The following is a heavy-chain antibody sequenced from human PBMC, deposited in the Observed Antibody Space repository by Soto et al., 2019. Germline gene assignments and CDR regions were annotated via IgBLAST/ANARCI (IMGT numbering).Heavy chain of an antibody. CDR1: GCLFNQYD. CDR3: ARVCGGDCRHGMDA. D-gene: IGHD2-21*02. CDR2: IYYSGST. V-gene: IGHV4-59*12. Sequence: SETPSLTPTVSGCLFNQYDWSWIRQPPGKGLEWIGNIYYSGSTYYSPSLKSRVTISVDTSKNQFSLRLSSVTAADTAVYYCARVCGGDCRHGMDAWGQGTTVTVSS. J-gene: IGHJ6*02.